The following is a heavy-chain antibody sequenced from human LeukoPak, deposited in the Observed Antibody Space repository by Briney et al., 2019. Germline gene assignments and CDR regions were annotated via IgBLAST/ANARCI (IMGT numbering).Heavy chain of an antibody. J-gene: IGHJ5*02. Sequence: GASVKVSCKASGYTFTGYYMHWVRQAPGQGLEWMGWISAYNGNTNYAQKLQGRVTMTTDTSTSTAYMELRSLRSDDTAVYYCAREVNYYDSSGAGYNWFDPWGQGTLVTVSS. D-gene: IGHD3-22*01. V-gene: IGHV1-18*04. CDR1: GYTFTGYY. CDR3: AREVNYYDSSGAGYNWFDP. CDR2: ISAYNGNT.